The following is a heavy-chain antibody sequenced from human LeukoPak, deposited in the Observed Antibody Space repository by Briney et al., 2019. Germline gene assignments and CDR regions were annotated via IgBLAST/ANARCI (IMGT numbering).Heavy chain of an antibody. CDR1: GFTFSSYW. CDR2: INSDGSST. Sequence: GGSLRLSCAASGFTFSSYWMHWVRQAPGKGLVWVSRINSDGSSTSYADSVKGRFTISRDNAKNSLYLQMNSLRAEDTAVYYCARGWKGYYFDYWGQGTLVTVSS. CDR3: ARGWKGYYFDY. J-gene: IGHJ4*02. V-gene: IGHV3-74*01. D-gene: IGHD1-1*01.